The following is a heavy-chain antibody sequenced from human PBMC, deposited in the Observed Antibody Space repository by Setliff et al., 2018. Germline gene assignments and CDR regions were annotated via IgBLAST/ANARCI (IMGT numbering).Heavy chain of an antibody. CDR3: AKDRVNDGFWDFDS. J-gene: IGHJ4*02. CDR2: VIQVGSG. CDR1: GFTFRDYS. Sequence: GGSLRLSCATSGFTFRDYSMVWVRQVPGKGLEWVAVVIQVGSGVYADSVKGRSTISRDNSKNNFFLQINNLRAADTATYYCAKDRVNDGFWDFDSWGQGIVVTVSS. D-gene: IGHD1-26*01. V-gene: IGHV3-23*01.